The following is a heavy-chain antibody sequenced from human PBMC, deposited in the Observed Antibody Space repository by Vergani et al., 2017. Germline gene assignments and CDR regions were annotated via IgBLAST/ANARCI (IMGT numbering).Heavy chain of an antibody. J-gene: IGHJ4*02. CDR1: GFTFSSYA. CDR2: ISYDGSNK. V-gene: IGHV3-30*04. D-gene: IGHD5-24*01. Sequence: QVQLVESGGGVVQPGRSLRLSCAASGFTFSSYAMHWVRQAPGKGLEWVAVISYDGSNKYYADSVKGRFTISRDNSKNTLYLQMNSRRAEDTAVYYCAKGDGYTFFDYWGQGTLVTVSS. CDR3: AKGDGYTFFDY.